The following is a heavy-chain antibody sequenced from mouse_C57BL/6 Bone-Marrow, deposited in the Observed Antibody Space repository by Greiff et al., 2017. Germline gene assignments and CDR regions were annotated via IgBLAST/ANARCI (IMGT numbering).Heavy chain of an antibody. V-gene: IGHV1-80*01. CDR1: GYAFSSYW. D-gene: IGHD2-1*01. Sequence: VQLQQSGAELVKPGASVKISCKASGYAFSSYWMNWVKQRPGKGLEWIGQIYPGDGDTNYNGKFKGKATLTADKSSSTAYMQLSSLTSEDAAVYFCARNYYDAMDYWGQGTSVTVCS. CDR2: IYPGDGDT. J-gene: IGHJ4*01. CDR3: ARNYYDAMDY.